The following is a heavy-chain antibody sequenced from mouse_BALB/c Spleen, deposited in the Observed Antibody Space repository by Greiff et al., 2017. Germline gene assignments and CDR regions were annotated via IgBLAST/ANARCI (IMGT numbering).Heavy chain of an antibody. Sequence: QVQLKQSGAELAKPGASVKMSCKASGYTFTSYWMHWVKQRPGQGLEWIGYINPSTGYTEYNQKFKDKATLTADKSSSTAYMQLSSLTSEDSAVYYCARRSPYAMDYWGQGTSVTVSS. J-gene: IGHJ4*01. CDR2: INPSTGYT. CDR3: ARRSPYAMDY. V-gene: IGHV1-7*01. CDR1: GYTFTSYW.